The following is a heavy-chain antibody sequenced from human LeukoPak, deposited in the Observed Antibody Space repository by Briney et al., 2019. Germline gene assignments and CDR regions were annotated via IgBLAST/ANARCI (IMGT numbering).Heavy chain of an antibody. J-gene: IGHJ3*02. Sequence: PGGSLRLSCAASGFTFNSYWMNCVRQAPGKGLEWVASLSLDGSEKYYVGSVKGRFTISRDNAQKSLYLRMNSLRAEDTAVYYCARDSEKSSSFAFDIWGQGTMVTVSS. CDR2: LSLDGSEK. CDR1: GFTFNSYW. D-gene: IGHD6-13*01. CDR3: ARDSEKSSSFAFDI. V-gene: IGHV3-7*01.